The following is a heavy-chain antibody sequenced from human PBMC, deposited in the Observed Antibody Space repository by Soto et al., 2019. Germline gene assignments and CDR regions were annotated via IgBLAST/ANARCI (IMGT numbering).Heavy chain of an antibody. D-gene: IGHD2-15*01. Sequence: SETLSLTCTVSGGSISSSSYYWGWTRQPPGKGLEWIGSIYYSGSTYYNPSLKSRVTISVDTSKNQFSLKLSSVTAADTAVYYCASIVVVVAATVYWGQGTLVTVSS. CDR1: GGSISSSSYY. CDR3: ASIVVVVAATVY. J-gene: IGHJ4*02. CDR2: IYYSGST. V-gene: IGHV4-39*01.